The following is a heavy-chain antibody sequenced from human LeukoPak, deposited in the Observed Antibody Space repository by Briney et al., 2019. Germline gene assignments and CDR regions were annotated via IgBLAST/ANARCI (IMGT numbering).Heavy chain of an antibody. Sequence: GGSLRLSCAASGFTFSSYGMHWVRQAPGKGLEWVAFIRYDGSNKYYADSVKGRFTISRDNSKNTLYLQMNSLRAEDTAVYYCAKDPGYGSGSYYNWPFDYWGQGTLVTVSS. CDR1: GFTFSSYG. J-gene: IGHJ4*02. CDR3: AKDPGYGSGSYYNWPFDY. V-gene: IGHV3-30*02. D-gene: IGHD3-10*01. CDR2: IRYDGSNK.